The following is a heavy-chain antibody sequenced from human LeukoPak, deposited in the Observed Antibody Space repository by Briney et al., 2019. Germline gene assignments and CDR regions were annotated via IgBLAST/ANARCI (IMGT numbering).Heavy chain of an antibody. CDR3: ARSSGGYADY. CDR1: GFTFRSYS. J-gene: IGHJ4*02. Sequence: GGSLRLSSAASGFTFRSYSMYCVPHTPKRGLEYVSAITSDGGSTYYANSVTGRFTISRDNSENTLFLQMGSLTAEDMAVYFCARSSGGYADYWGQGTLVTVSS. CDR2: ITSDGGST. D-gene: IGHD3-10*01. V-gene: IGHV3-64*01.